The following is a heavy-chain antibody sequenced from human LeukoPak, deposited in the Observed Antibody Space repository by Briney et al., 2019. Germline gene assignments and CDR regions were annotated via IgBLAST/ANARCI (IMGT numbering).Heavy chain of an antibody. D-gene: IGHD6-13*01. Sequence: ASVKVSCKASGYTFTSYVMHWVRQAPGQRLEWMGWINAGNGNTKYSQEFQGRVTITRDTSASTAYMELSSLRSEDMAVYYCAREYSSSWYYFDYWGQGTLVTVSS. CDR2: INAGNGNT. J-gene: IGHJ4*02. V-gene: IGHV1-3*03. CDR3: AREYSSSWYYFDY. CDR1: GYTFTSYV.